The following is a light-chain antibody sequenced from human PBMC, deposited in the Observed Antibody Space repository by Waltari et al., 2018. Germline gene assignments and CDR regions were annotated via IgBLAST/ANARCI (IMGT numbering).Light chain of an antibody. CDR1: SSNIGNNY. J-gene: IGLJ1*01. CDR2: DKD. CDR3: GTWDTSLNAYV. V-gene: IGLV1-51*01. Sequence: QSVLTQPPSVSAAPGQKVTISCSGSSSNIGNNYVSWDQQLPGTAPKLLIYDKDQLPAGVPYRFSGSKSGTSATLGIPGLRTGDGADYYCGTWDTSLNAYVFGTGTKVTVL.